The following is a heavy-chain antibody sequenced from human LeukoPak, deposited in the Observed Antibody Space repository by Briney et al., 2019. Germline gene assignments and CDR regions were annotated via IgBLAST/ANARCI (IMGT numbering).Heavy chain of an antibody. CDR3: ARGRYSGFDL. D-gene: IGHD2-15*01. Sequence: SQTLSLTCAISGDSVSTNSVAWNWIRQTPSRGLEWLGRTYYRSKWNNDYAVSVKSRITINPDTSKNQFSLQLNSVTPDDTALYYCARGRYSGFDLWGQGTMVTVSS. V-gene: IGHV6-1*01. CDR2: TYYRSKWNN. CDR1: GDSVSTNSVA. J-gene: IGHJ3*01.